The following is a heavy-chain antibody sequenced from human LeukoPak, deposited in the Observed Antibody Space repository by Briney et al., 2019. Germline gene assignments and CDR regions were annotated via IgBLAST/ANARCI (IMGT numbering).Heavy chain of an antibody. CDR1: GFTFSSYG. V-gene: IGHV3-30*02. J-gene: IGHJ5*02. CDR3: GKDRGGLYRTFDP. CDR2: IRYDGSNK. Sequence: GGSLRLSCAASGFTFSSYGMHWVRQAPGKGLEWVAFIRYDGSNKYYADSVKGRFTISRDNSKNTLYLQMNSLRAEDTAVYYCGKDRGGLYRTFDPWGQGTLVTVSS. D-gene: IGHD3-10*01.